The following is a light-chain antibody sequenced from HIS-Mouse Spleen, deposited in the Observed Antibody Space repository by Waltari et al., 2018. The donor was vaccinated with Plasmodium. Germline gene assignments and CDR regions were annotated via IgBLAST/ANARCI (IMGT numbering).Light chain of an antibody. CDR3: MQGTHWPPYT. Sequence: DLVMTQSPLSLPVTLAQPASISCRSLQSLVYSDGNTYLNWFHQRPGQSPRRLIYKVSYRDSGVPDRFSGSGSGTDFTLKISRVEAEDVGVYYCMQGTHWPPYTFGQGAKLEIK. CDR2: KVS. V-gene: IGKV2-30*01. J-gene: IGKJ2*01. CDR1: QSLVYSDGNTY.